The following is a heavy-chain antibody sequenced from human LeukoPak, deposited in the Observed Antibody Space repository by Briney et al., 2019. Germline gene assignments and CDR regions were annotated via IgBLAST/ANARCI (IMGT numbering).Heavy chain of an antibody. V-gene: IGHV4-34*01. CDR2: IYYSGST. J-gene: IGHJ4*02. CDR3: ARLGLAAEMAGLFDY. Sequence: SETLSLTCAVFGGSFSGYYWSWIRQSPEKGLEWIGSIYYSGSTYYNPSLKSRVTISVHTSKNQFSLKLSSVTAADTAVYYCARLGLAAEMAGLFDYWGQGTLVTVSS. D-gene: IGHD6-25*01. CDR1: GGSFSGYY.